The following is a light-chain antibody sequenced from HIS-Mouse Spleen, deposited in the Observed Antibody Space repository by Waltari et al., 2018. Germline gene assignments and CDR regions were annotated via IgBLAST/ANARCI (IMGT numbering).Light chain of an antibody. J-gene: IGLJ3*02. CDR2: GKN. CDR1: SLRSYY. V-gene: IGLV3-19*01. Sequence: SSELTQDPAVSVALGQTVRITFQGDSLRSYYASWYQQKPGQAPVLVIYGKNNRPSGIPDRFSGSSSGNTAYLTITGAQAEDEADYYCNSRDSSGNHLVFGGGTKLTVL. CDR3: NSRDSSGNHLV.